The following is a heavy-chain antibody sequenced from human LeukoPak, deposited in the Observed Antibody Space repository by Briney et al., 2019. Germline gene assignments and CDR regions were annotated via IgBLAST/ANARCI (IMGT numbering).Heavy chain of an antibody. CDR1: GFTFTSYY. CDR3: ASAYCSGGSCYYYYYGMDV. J-gene: IGHJ6*02. D-gene: IGHD2-15*01. Sequence: GGSLRLSCAASGFTFTSYYMHWVRQAPGQGLEWMGIINPSGGSTSYAQKFQGRVTMTRDTSTSTVYMELSSLRSEDTAVYYCASAYCSGGSCYYYYYGMDVWGQGTTVTVSS. CDR2: INPSGGST. V-gene: IGHV1-46*01.